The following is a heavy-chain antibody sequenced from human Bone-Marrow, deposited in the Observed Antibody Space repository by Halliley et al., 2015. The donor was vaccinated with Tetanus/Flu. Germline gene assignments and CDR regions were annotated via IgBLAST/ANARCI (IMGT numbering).Heavy chain of an antibody. V-gene: IGHV3-9*01. D-gene: IGHD2-2*01. CDR3: ARDAKDIVEVPYYYYYGMDV. J-gene: IGHJ6*02. Sequence: SLRLSCAASGFIFDDFAMHWVRQVPGKGLEWVAGISWNSGVIAYAHSVKGRFTVSRDNAKNSLYLQMNRLRAEDTAVYYCARDAKDIVEVPYYYYYGMDVWGQGTTVTVSS. CDR1: GFIFDDFA. CDR2: ISWNSGVI.